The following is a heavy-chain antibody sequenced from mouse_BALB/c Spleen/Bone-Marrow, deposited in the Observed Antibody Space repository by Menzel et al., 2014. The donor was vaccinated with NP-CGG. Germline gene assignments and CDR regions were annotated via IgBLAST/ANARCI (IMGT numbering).Heavy chain of an antibody. V-gene: IGHV5-9-1*01. Sequence: EVKLVESGGGLVKPGGSLKLSCAASGFTFSNYVMSWIRQTPEKRLEWVATISSGGTYTFYPDSVKGRFTISRDNAKNTLYLQMSSLRSEDTAMYYCARRGETSLLRPRYFDVWGAGTTVTVSS. CDR1: GFTFSNYV. J-gene: IGHJ1*01. D-gene: IGHD1-2*01. CDR3: ARRGETSLLRPRYFDV. CDR2: ISSGGTYT.